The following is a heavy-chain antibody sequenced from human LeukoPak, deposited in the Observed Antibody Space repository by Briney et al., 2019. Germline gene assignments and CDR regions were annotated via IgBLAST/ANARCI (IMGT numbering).Heavy chain of an antibody. CDR2: IYYSGST. Sequence: SETLSLTCTVSGGSISSSSYYWGWIRQPPGKGLEWIGSIYYSGSTYYNPSLKSRVTISVDTSKNQFSLRLSSVTAADTAVYYCAGSREDAYSNYEDYWGQGTLVTVSS. CDR3: AGSREDAYSNYEDY. J-gene: IGHJ4*02. D-gene: IGHD4-11*01. V-gene: IGHV4-39*01. CDR1: GGSISSSSYY.